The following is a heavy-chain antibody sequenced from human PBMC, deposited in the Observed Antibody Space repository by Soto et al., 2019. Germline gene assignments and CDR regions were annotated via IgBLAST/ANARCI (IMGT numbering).Heavy chain of an antibody. CDR3: AREVQVHTPAFVY. CDR1: GGTFNTYA. Sequence: QVQLVQSGAEMKKPGSSVKVSCQSSGGTFNTYAMNWVRQAPGQGPEWMGDISPMFGAANYAPKFQGRATITADESTGTSYIQLSSLTSADTALYFCAREVQVHTPAFVYWGQGTLVTVSS. V-gene: IGHV1-69*19. CDR2: ISPMFGAA. J-gene: IGHJ4*02. D-gene: IGHD3-10*01.